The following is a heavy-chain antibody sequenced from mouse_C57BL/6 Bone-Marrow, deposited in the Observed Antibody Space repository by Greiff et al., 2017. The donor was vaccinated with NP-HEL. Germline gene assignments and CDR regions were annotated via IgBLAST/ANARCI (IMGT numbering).Heavy chain of an antibody. J-gene: IGHJ4*01. CDR2: INPGSGGT. Sequence: VQLQQSGAELVRPGTSVKVSCKASGYAFTNYLIEWVKQRPGQGLEWIGVINPGSGGTNYNEKFKGKATLTADKSSSTAYMQLSSLTSEDSAVYVCARKGLRGAMDYWGQGTSVTVSS. CDR1: GYAFTNYL. V-gene: IGHV1-54*01. D-gene: IGHD1-1*01. CDR3: ARKGLRGAMDY.